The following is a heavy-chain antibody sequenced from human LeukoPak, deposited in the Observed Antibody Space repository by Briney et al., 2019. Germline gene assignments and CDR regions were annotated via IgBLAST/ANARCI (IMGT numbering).Heavy chain of an antibody. J-gene: IGHJ4*02. D-gene: IGHD5-12*01. V-gene: IGHV4-59*08. CDR3: ARHGYSGYEFDY. CDR1: GGSISSYY. Sequence: SETLSLACTVSGGSISSYYWSWIRQPPGKGLEWIGYIYYSGSTTYNPSLKGRVTISVDTSKNEFSLKLSSVTAADTAVYYCARHGYSGYEFDYWGQGTLVTVSS. CDR2: IYYSGST.